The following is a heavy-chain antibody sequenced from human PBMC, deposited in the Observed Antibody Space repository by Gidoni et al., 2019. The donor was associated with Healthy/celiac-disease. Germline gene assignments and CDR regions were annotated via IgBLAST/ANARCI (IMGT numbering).Heavy chain of an antibody. V-gene: IGHV3-33*01. CDR3: ARDPPLAMVAATRYFDY. CDR1: GFTFSRYG. CDR2: IWYDGSNK. D-gene: IGHD2-15*01. Sequence: QVQLVESGGGVVQPGRSLRLSCAASGFTFSRYGMHWVRQAPGKGLEWVAVIWYDGSNKYYADSVKGRFTISRDNSKNTLYLQMNSLRAEDTAVYYCARDPPLAMVAATRYFDYWGQGTLVTVSS. J-gene: IGHJ4*02.